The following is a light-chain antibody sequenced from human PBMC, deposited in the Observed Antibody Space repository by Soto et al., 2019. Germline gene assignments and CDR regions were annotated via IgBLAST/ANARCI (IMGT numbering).Light chain of an antibody. J-gene: IGKJ1*01. Sequence: DILMTPSPSTLSASVGDRVTITCRASQSISSWLAWYQQKPGKAPKLLIYDASSLESGVPSRFSGSVSGTEYTLTISSLQPDDFATYYCQQYKSYSRTFGQGTKVEIK. CDR3: QQYKSYSRT. CDR2: DAS. CDR1: QSISSW. V-gene: IGKV1-5*01.